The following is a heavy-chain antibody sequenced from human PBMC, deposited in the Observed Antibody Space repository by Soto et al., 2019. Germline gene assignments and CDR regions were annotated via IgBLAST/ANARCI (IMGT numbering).Heavy chain of an antibody. CDR3: TTGLAVARCAFDI. D-gene: IGHD6-19*01. V-gene: IGHV3-15*01. J-gene: IGHJ3*02. CDR2: IKSKTDGGTT. Sequence: GGSLRLSCAASGFTFSNAWMSWVRQAPGKGLEWVGRIKSKTDGGTTDYAAPVKGRFTISRDDSKNTLYLQMNSLKTEDTAVYYCTTGLAVARCAFDIWGQGTMVTVSS. CDR1: GFTFSNAW.